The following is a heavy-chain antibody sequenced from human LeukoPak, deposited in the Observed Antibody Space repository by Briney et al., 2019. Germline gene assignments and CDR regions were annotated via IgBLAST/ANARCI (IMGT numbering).Heavy chain of an antibody. CDR2: IYYSGNT. J-gene: IGHJ3*02. Sequence: SETLSLTCTVSGGSISSYYWGWIRQPPGKGLEWIGTIYYSGNTYYNPSLKSRVTISVDTSKNQFSVRLSSVTAADTAVYYCASGITMVRGAAGGAFDIWGQGTMVTVSS. CDR1: GGSISSYY. CDR3: ASGITMVRGAAGGAFDI. V-gene: IGHV4-39*07. D-gene: IGHD3-10*01.